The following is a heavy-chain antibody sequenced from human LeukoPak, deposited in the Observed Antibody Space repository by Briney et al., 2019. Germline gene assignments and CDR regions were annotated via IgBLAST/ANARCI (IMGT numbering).Heavy chain of an antibody. V-gene: IGHV3-48*04. CDR2: ISSSSSTI. D-gene: IGHD3-22*01. Sequence: PGGSLRLSCAASGFTFSSYSMNWVRQAPGKGLEWVSYISSSSSTIYYADSVKGRFTISRDNAKNSLYLQMNSLRAEDTAVYYCAKGSSSSGYRGAFDIWGQGTMVTVSS. CDR3: AKGSSSSGYRGAFDI. CDR1: GFTFSSYS. J-gene: IGHJ3*02.